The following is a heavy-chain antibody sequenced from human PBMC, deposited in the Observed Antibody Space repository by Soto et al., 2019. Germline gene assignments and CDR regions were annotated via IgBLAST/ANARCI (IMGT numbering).Heavy chain of an antibody. CDR1: GFTFSSYG. CDR3: ARDTAPPYYYGMDV. J-gene: IGHJ6*02. Sequence: QVQLVESGGGVVQPGRSLRLSCAASGFTFSSYGMHWVRQAPGKGLEWAAVIWYDGSNKYYADSVKGRFTISRDNSKNTLYLQMNSLRAEDTAVYYCARDTAPPYYYGMDVWGQGTTVTVSS. D-gene: IGHD4-17*01. CDR2: IWYDGSNK. V-gene: IGHV3-33*01.